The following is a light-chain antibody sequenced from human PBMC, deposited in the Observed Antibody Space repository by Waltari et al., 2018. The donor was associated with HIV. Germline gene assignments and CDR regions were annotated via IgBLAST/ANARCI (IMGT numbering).Light chain of an antibody. CDR2: GAS. CDR3: QQYGSSPRT. CDR1: QSVSSSY. J-gene: IGKJ1*01. Sequence: EIVLTQSPGTLSLSPGVRATFPCRASQSVSSSYLAWYQQKPGQAPRLLIYGASSRATGIPDRFSGSGSGTDFTLTISRLEPEDFAVYYCQQYGSSPRTFGQGTKVEIK. V-gene: IGKV3-20*01.